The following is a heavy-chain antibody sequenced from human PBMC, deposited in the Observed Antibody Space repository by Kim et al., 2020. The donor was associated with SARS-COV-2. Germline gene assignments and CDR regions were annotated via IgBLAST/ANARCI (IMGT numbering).Heavy chain of an antibody. Sequence: GGSLRLSCAASDFTFRSYWMSWVRQAPGKGLEWVANIKEDGSVKQYVGSVKGRFTISRDNAKNLLYLQMNSLRADDMAVYYCARDGVVSFTSSWDYWGLGTLVTVSS. CDR2: IKEDGSVK. CDR1: DFTFRSYW. D-gene: IGHD3-3*01. V-gene: IGHV3-7*03. CDR3: ARDGVVSFTSSWDY. J-gene: IGHJ4*02.